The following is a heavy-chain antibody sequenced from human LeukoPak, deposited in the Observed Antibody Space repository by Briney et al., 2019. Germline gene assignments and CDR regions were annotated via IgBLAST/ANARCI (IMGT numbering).Heavy chain of an antibody. CDR2: FYDGGNK. CDR3: ARVAVPSVINTGYLDL. J-gene: IGHJ2*01. V-gene: IGHV4-38-2*02. CDR1: GYSIANGFF. D-gene: IGHD2-21*01. Sequence: PAETLSLTCTVSGYSIANGFFWAWIRQPPRGVVGWVGSFYDGGNKFYKASVKGRFSTSVDTSKNQFYLKLRRVTAADTAVYYCARVAVPSVINTGYLDLWGRDTLVTVSS.